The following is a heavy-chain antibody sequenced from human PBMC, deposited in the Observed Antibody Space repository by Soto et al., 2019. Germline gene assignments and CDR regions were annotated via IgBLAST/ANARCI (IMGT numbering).Heavy chain of an antibody. J-gene: IGHJ5*02. CDR1: VASISSGGYY. Sequence: QVQLQELGPGLVKPSQTLSLTCTVSVASISSGGYYWSWIRQHPGEGLEWIGYIYYSGSTSYNPSLKSPVTISVDTSKNQFSRKLSSVTDADTAVYYCARESKYDTSGYPPWFAPWGQGTLVTVSS. D-gene: IGHD3-22*01. CDR3: ARESKYDTSGYPPWFAP. V-gene: IGHV4-31*01. CDR2: IYYSGST.